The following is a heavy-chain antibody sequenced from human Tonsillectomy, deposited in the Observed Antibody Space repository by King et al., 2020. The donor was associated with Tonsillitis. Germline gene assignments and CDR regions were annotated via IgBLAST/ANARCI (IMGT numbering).Heavy chain of an antibody. CDR3: ASQVAGAFDI. D-gene: IGHD2-15*01. V-gene: IGHV4-39*07. CDR2: IYYSGST. CDR1: GGSISSSSYY. J-gene: IGHJ3*02. Sequence: QLQESGPGLVKPSETLSLTCTVSGGSISSSSYYWGWIRQPPGKGLEWIGSIYYSGSTYYNPSLKSRVTISVDTSKNQFSLKLSSVIAADTAVYYCASQVAGAFDIWGQGTMVTVSS.